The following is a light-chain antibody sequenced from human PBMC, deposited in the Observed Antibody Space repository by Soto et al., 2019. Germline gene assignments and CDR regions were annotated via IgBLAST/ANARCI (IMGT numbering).Light chain of an antibody. CDR1: QSISRY. CDR3: QQSYSFWT. V-gene: IGKV1-39*01. Sequence: DIQMTQSPSSLSASVGDRVTITCRASQSISRYLNWYQHKPGKAPNLLIYAASSSQSGVPSRFSGSGSGTDFTLTISGLQHEDLATYYCQQSYSFWTFGQGTKVEIK. CDR2: AAS. J-gene: IGKJ1*01.